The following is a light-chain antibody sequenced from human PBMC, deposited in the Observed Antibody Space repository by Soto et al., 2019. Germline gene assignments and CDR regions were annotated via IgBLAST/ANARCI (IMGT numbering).Light chain of an antibody. CDR3: QQYNNWWT. Sequence: RGMTQSQDTLSVSAGERGTLACRASETVRSNLAWYQQEPGQAPRLLIYAASTRATGIPARFIGNGSGTEFTLTISSLQSEDFAVYYCQQYNNWWTFGQGTKVDIK. CDR2: AAS. CDR1: ETVRSN. V-gene: IGKV3D-15*01. J-gene: IGKJ1*01.